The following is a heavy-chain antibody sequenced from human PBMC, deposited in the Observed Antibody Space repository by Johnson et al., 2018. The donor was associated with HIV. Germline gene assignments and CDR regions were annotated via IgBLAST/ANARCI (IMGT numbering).Heavy chain of an antibody. CDR3: AREGRGAPHDAFDI. CDR1: GFTFSSYA. CDR2: IRGSGGRP. V-gene: IGHV3-23*04. J-gene: IGHJ3*02. D-gene: IGHD2-15*01. Sequence: VQLVESGGGLVQPGGSLRLSCAASGFTFSSYAMSWVRQAPGKGLEWVSAIRGSGGRPYYADSVQGRFTLSRDNSKNTLYLQMNSLRAEDTAVYYCAREGRGAPHDAFDIWGQGTMVTVSS.